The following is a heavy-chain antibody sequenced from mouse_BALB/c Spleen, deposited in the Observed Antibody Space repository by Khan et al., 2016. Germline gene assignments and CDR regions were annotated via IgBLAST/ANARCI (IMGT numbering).Heavy chain of an antibody. CDR1: GYTFTDYY. V-gene: IGHV1-84*02. CDR2: IYPGSGNT. D-gene: IGHD1-2*01. CDR3: ASSQLRLRFAY. Sequence: QIQLVQSGPELVKPGASVKISCKASGYTFTDYYVNWVKQKPGQGLEWIGWIYPGSGNTKYNEKFKGKATLTVDTSSSTAYMQLSSLTSEDTSVYFCASSQLRLRFAYWGQGTLVTVSA. J-gene: IGHJ3*01.